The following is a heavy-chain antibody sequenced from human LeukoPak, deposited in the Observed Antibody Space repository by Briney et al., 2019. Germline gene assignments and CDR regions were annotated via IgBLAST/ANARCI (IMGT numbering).Heavy chain of an antibody. V-gene: IGHV3-33*01. D-gene: IGHD1-26*01. Sequence: GGPLRLSCAASGFSFSSYGMHWIRQAPGKGLDWVARISYDGSIKNYAGFVKGRFTISRDKTTLYLQMNSLRLEDTAVYHCARDVYSGGSYYFDKWGQGVLVSVSS. CDR1: GFSFSSYG. J-gene: IGHJ4*02. CDR2: ISYDGSIK. CDR3: ARDVYSGGSYYFDK.